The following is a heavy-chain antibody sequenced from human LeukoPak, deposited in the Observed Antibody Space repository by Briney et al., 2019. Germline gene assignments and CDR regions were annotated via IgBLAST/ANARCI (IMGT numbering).Heavy chain of an antibody. J-gene: IGHJ6*04. CDR3: ASQGSRYCSGGSCYPSRHYYYYYDMDV. CDR2: IIPIFGTA. Sequence: RRASVKVSCKASGGTFSSYAISWVRQAPGQGLEWMGGIIPIFGTANYAQKFQGRVTITADESTSTAYMELSSLRSEDTAVYYCASQGSRYCSGGSCYPSRHYYYYYDMDVWGKGTTVTVSS. V-gene: IGHV1-69*13. D-gene: IGHD2-15*01. CDR1: GGTFSSYA.